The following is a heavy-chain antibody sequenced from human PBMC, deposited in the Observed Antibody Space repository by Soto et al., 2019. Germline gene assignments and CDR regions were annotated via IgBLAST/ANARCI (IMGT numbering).Heavy chain of an antibody. Sequence: ESGGGVVQPGKSLRLSCAGSGFTFSSYGMDWVRQAPGKGLEWVAVISYDVSNKYYADSVKGRFTISRDNSKNTLYLQMSSLRADDTAVYYCAKDRMGAGVRGYFDYWGQGTLVTVSS. V-gene: IGHV3-30*18. CDR1: GFTFSSYG. J-gene: IGHJ4*02. CDR3: AKDRMGAGVRGYFDY. CDR2: ISYDVSNK. D-gene: IGHD3-10*01.